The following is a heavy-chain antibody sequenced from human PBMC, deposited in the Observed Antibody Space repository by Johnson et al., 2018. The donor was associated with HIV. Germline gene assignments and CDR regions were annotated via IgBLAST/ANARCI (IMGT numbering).Heavy chain of an antibody. CDR2: IYSGDTT. CDR3: ASDGWELLGVAAFDV. Sequence: VQLVESGGGVVQPGRSLRLSCAASGFTFSSNYMSWVRQAPGKGLEWVSVIYSGDTTYYADSVKGRFTISRDTSKNTLYLQMNSLRPEDTAVYYCASDGWELLGVAAFDVWGQGTMVTVSS. J-gene: IGHJ3*01. V-gene: IGHV3-66*02. CDR1: GFTFSSNY. D-gene: IGHD1-26*01.